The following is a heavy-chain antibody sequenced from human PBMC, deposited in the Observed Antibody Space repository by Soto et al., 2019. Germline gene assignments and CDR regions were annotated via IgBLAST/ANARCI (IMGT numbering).Heavy chain of an antibody. CDR1: GFSLSTSGVG. Sequence: QITLKESGPTLVKPTQTLTLTCTFSGFSLSTSGVGVGWIRQPPGKALEWLALIYWNDDKRYSPSLKSRLTNTKDTSKNQVVLTMTNMDPVDTATYYCAHSARYYDFWSGYQAWFDPWGQGTLVTVSS. CDR3: AHSARYYDFWSGYQAWFDP. D-gene: IGHD3-3*01. V-gene: IGHV2-5*01. J-gene: IGHJ5*02. CDR2: IYWNDDK.